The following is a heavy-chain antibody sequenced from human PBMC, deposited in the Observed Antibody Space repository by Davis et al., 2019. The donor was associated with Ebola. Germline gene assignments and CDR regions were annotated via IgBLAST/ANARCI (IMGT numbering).Heavy chain of an antibody. CDR1: GGSISSSSYY. CDR2: IYYSGST. D-gene: IGHD2-15*01. CDR3: AGGGGSWFDP. Sequence: SETLSLTCTVSGGSISSSSYYWGWIRQPPGKGLEWIGSIYYSGSTYYNPSLKSRVTISVDTSKNQFSLKLSSVTAADTAVYYCAGGGGSWFDPWGQGTLVTVSS. V-gene: IGHV4-39*07. J-gene: IGHJ5*02.